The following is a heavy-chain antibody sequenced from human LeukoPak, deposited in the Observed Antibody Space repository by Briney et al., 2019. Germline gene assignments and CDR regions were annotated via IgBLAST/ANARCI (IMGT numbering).Heavy chain of an antibody. CDR3: AREGSSPPYYYYYMDV. CDR1: GGSISSSNW. J-gene: IGHJ6*03. Sequence: SETLSLTCAVSGGSISSSNWWSWVRQPPGKGLEWIGEIYHSGSTNYNPSLKSRVTISVDKSKNQFSLKLSSVTAADTAVYYCAREGSSPPYYYYYMDVWGKGTTVTVSS. D-gene: IGHD2-2*01. V-gene: IGHV4-4*02. CDR2: IYHSGST.